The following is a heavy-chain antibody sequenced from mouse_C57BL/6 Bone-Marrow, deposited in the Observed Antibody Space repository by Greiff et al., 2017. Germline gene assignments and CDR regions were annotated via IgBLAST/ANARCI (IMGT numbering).Heavy chain of an antibody. CDR2: IDPSDSYT. D-gene: IGHD1-1*01. CDR3: ARSNYYGSSYWYFDV. Sequence: VQLQQPGAELVRPGTSVKLSCKASGYTFTSYWMHWVKQRPGQGLEWIGVIDPSDSYTNYNQKFKGKATLTVDTSSSTAYMQLSSLTSEVSAVYYCARSNYYGSSYWYFDVWGTGTTVTVSS. CDR1: GYTFTSYW. J-gene: IGHJ1*03. V-gene: IGHV1-59*01.